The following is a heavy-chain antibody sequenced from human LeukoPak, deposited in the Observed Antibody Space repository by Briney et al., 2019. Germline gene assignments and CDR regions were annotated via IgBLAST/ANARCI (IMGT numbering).Heavy chain of an antibody. D-gene: IGHD1-7*01. J-gene: IGHJ3*02. CDR1: GFTFSDYY. Sequence: GGSLRLSCAASGFTFSDYYMGWLRQATGKGLEWLSYINGSGTIIFYADSVKGRFTISRDNAKNSLDLQMNSLRAEDTAVYYCGRDFGLSGTKRSFDIWGQGTMVTVSS. CDR3: GRDFGLSGTKRSFDI. V-gene: IGHV3-11*01. CDR2: INGSGTII.